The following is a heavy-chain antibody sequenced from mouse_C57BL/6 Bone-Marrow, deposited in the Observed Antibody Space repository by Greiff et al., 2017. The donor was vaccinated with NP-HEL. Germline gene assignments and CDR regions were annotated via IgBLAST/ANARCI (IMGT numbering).Heavy chain of an antibody. CDR1: GFSLTSYG. V-gene: IGHV2-2*01. J-gene: IGHJ3*01. CDR3: ASNGHYYGSSPRAY. Sequence: QVQLKQSGPGLVQPSQSLSITCTVSGFSLTSYGVHWVRQSPGKGLEWLGVIWSGGSTDYNAAFISRLSISKDNSKSQVFFKMTSLQADDTAIYYCASNGHYYGSSPRAYWGQGTLVTVSA. CDR2: IWSGGST. D-gene: IGHD1-1*01.